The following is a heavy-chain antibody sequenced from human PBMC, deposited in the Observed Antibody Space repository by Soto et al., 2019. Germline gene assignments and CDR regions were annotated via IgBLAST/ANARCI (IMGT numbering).Heavy chain of an antibody. CDR2: ISNSGSNK. V-gene: IGHV3-23*01. CDR3: VNDLSASPAAFDI. CDR1: GFTFSDYG. Sequence: PGGSLRLSCAASGFTFSDYGMGWVRQAPGKGLEWVAVISNSGSNKYYADSVKGRFTISRDNSKNTVFLQMISLRPEDTAVYSCVNDLSASPAAFDIWGQGTMVTVSS. J-gene: IGHJ3*02.